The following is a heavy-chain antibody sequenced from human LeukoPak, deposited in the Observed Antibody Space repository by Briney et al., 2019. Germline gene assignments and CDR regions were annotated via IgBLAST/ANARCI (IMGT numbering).Heavy chain of an antibody. CDR1: GGSFSGYY. CDR2: INHSGST. V-gene: IGHV4-34*01. D-gene: IGHD2-2*01. Sequence: PSETLSLTCAVYGGSFSGYYWSWIRQPPGKGLEWIGEINHSGSTNYNPSLESRVTISVDTSKNQFSLKLSSVTAADTAVYYCAREPSYCSSTSCLNWFDPWGQGTLVTVSS. CDR3: AREPSYCSSTSCLNWFDP. J-gene: IGHJ5*02.